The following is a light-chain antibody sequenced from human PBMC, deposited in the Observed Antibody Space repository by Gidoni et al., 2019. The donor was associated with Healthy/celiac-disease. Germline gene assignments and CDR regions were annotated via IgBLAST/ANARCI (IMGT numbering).Light chain of an antibody. V-gene: IGLV2-23*02. Sequence: QSALTQPAPVSGSPGQSITISCTGTRSDVGSYNLVSWYQQHPGKAPKLMIYDVSKRPSGVSNRFSGSKSGNTASLTISGLQAEDEADYYCCSYAGSSTVVFGGGTKLTVL. J-gene: IGLJ2*01. CDR3: CSYAGSSTVV. CDR2: DVS. CDR1: RSDVGSYNL.